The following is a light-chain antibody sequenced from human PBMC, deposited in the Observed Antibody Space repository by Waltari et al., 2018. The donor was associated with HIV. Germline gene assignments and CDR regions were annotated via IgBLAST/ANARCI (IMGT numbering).Light chain of an antibody. CDR3: SSYTSSSTLE. Sequence: QSALTQPASVSGSPGQSITISCPGTSSDVGGYNYVPWYQQHPGKAPKLMIYEVSNRPSGVSNRFSGSKSGNTASLTISGLQAEDEADYYCSSYTSSSTLEFGGGTKLTVL. V-gene: IGLV2-14*01. CDR1: SSDVGGYNY. CDR2: EVS. J-gene: IGLJ3*02.